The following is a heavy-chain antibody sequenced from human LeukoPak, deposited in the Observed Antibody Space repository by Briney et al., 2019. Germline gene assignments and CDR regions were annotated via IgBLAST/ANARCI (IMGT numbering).Heavy chain of an antibody. CDR2: INPSSGAT. CDR3: ARGLGYCSGGSCWESYYGMDV. Sequence: ASVKVSCKASGYSFNGFYLQWVRQAPGQGLDWMGWINPSSGATKCAQKFQGRVTMTRDTSISTAYMEVTWLRSDDSAVYYCARGLGYCSGGSCWESYYGMDVWGHGTTVTVSS. D-gene: IGHD2-15*01. CDR1: GYSFNGFY. V-gene: IGHV1-2*02. J-gene: IGHJ6*02.